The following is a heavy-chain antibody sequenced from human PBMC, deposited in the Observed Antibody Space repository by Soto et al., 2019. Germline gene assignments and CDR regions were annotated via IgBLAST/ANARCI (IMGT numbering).Heavy chain of an antibody. Sequence: QVQLEQSGDEVKKPGASVKVSCKASGYIFVNYGIAWVRQAPGQGLEWLGWISPYTGNTYYATKVKGRLTLTNDTSTSTPFMDLGSLTSADTAVYYCAMVDLYVTPTPQDVWGQGTTVTVSS. J-gene: IGHJ6*02. CDR2: ISPYTGNT. CDR1: GYIFVNYG. D-gene: IGHD3-16*01. V-gene: IGHV1-18*01. CDR3: AMVDLYVTPTPQDV.